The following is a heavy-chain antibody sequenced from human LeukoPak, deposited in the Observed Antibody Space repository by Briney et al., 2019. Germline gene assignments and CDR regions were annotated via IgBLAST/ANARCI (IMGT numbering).Heavy chain of an antibody. CDR3: ARSNSFYYDS. CDR1: GGSVSSSGSY. Sequence: PSETLSLTCTVSGGSVSSSGSYWSWIRQPPGKGLEWFAYIYYSGSTTYNPSLKSRVIISVDTSKNQFSLRLSSVTAADTAVYYCARSNSFYYDSWGQGTPVTVSS. V-gene: IGHV4-61*08. D-gene: IGHD3-16*01. J-gene: IGHJ5*02. CDR2: IYYSGST.